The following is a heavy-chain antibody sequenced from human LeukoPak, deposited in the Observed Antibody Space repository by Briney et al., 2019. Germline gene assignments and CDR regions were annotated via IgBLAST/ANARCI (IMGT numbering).Heavy chain of an antibody. Sequence: GESLKISCKASGYSFTSYWIGWLRQRPGKGLEWMGIIDPSDSETRYTPSSQGQVTISVDKSLTTAYLQWSSLKASDTAMYFCARQTAMGRSGDYWGQGTLVTVSS. D-gene: IGHD5-18*01. J-gene: IGHJ4*02. CDR3: ARQTAMGRSGDY. V-gene: IGHV5-51*01. CDR1: GYSFTSYW. CDR2: IDPSDSET.